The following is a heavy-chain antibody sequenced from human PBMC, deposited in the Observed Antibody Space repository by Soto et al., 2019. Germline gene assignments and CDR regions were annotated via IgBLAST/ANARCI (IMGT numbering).Heavy chain of an antibody. Sequence: QVTLKESGPVLVKPTEPLTLTCTVSGFSLSNARMGVSWIRQPPGKALEWLAHIFSNDEKSYSTSLKSRLTIYKDTSKSQVVLTMTNMDPVDTATYYCARTKYYGSGSYQDYWGQGTLVTVSS. V-gene: IGHV2-26*01. CDR1: GFSLSNARMG. D-gene: IGHD3-10*01. CDR3: ARTKYYGSGSYQDY. J-gene: IGHJ4*02. CDR2: IFSNDEK.